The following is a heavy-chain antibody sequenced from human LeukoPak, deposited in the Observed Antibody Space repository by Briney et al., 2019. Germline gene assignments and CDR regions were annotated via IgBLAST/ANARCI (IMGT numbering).Heavy chain of an antibody. CDR3: ARTPPPTTVVTPDWYFDL. V-gene: IGHV1-69*04. D-gene: IGHD4-23*01. Sequence: SVKVSCKASGGTFSSYAISWVRQAPGQGLEWVGRIIPILGIANYAQKFQGRVTITADKSTSTAYMELSSLRSEDTAVYYCARTPPPTTVVTPDWYFDLWGRGTLVTVSS. CDR1: GGTFSSYA. J-gene: IGHJ2*01. CDR2: IIPILGIA.